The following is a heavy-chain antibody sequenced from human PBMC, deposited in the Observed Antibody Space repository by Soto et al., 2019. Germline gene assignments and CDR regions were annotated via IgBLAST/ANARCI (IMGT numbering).Heavy chain of an antibody. V-gene: IGHV3-9*01. Sequence: EVQLVESGGGLVQPGRSLRLSCAAPGFTFDDYAMHWVRQAPGKGLEWVSGISWNSGSIGYADSVKGRFTISRDNAKNSLYLQMNSLRAEDTALYYCAKDIKAYYDSSGCYFDYWGQGTLVTVSS. D-gene: IGHD3-22*01. CDR2: ISWNSGSI. CDR3: AKDIKAYYDSSGCYFDY. CDR1: GFTFDDYA. J-gene: IGHJ4*02.